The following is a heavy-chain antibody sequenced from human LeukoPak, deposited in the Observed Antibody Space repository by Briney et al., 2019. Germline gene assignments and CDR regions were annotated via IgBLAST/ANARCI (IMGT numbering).Heavy chain of an antibody. D-gene: IGHD6-13*01. CDR3: ARALRFRYSSS. Sequence: GGSLRLSCAASGFTFSSYSMNWVRQAPGKGLEWVSSISSSSYIYYADSVKGRFTISRDNAKNSLYLQMNSLRAEDTAVYYCARALRFRYSSSWGQGTLVTVSS. V-gene: IGHV3-21*01. CDR2: ISSSSYI. CDR1: GFTFSSYS. J-gene: IGHJ4*02.